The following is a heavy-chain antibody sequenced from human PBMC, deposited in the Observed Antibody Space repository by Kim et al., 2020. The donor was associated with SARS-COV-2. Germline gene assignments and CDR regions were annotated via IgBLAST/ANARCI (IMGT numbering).Heavy chain of an antibody. V-gene: IGHV1-18*01. CDR1: GYTFTGYG. CDR2: INPYNGDT. Sequence: ASVKVSCKASGYTFTGYGISWVRQAPGQGLEWMGWINPYNGDTYYAQKIQGRVTMTTDTSTGTAYMELRSLRFDDTAIYYCAGRLTAVTPYYGMDVWGQGTTVTVSS. CDR3: AGRLTAVTPYYGMDV. J-gene: IGHJ6*02. D-gene: IGHD2-15*01.